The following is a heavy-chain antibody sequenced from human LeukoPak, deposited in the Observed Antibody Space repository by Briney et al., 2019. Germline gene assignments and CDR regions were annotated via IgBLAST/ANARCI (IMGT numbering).Heavy chain of an antibody. CDR2: IYSSGST. Sequence: SETLSLTCTVSGGSISSYYWSWIRQPPGKGLEWVGYIYSSGSTNYNPSLKSRGNISVDTSKNQFSLKLSSVTAADTAVYYCARDFGPGTNWFDPWGQGTLVTVSS. CDR1: GGSISSYY. CDR3: ARDFGPGTNWFDP. D-gene: IGHD1-1*01. V-gene: IGHV4-59*01. J-gene: IGHJ5*02.